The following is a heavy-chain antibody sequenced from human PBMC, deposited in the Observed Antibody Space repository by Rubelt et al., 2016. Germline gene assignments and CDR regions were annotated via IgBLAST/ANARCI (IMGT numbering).Heavy chain of an antibody. CDR2: TYYRSKWYN. CDR3: AREDETGEGFFDC. V-gene: IGHV6-1*01. Sequence: QTLSLTCAISGDSVSGNSAAWNWIRQSPSRGLEWLGRTYYRSKWYNGYAVSVKSRITINPDTSKNQFSLQLNSVTTDDTAVYYCAREDETGEGFFDCWGQGTLVTVSS. CDR1: GDSVSGNSAA. J-gene: IGHJ4*02. D-gene: IGHD7-27*01.